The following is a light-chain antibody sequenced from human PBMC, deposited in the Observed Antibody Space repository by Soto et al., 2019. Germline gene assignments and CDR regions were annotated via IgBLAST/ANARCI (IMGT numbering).Light chain of an antibody. J-gene: IGLJ2*01. V-gene: IGLV4-60*03. CDR2: VEGSGSY. CDR3: ETWYSHTQI. Sequence: QPVLTQSSSASASLGSSVKLTCTLSSGRSTYIIAWHQQQPGKAPQFLMKVEGSGSYNKGSGVPDRFSGSTSGSDRYLTISNLQSEDEADYYCETWYSHTQIFGGGTKLTVL. CDR1: SGRSTYI.